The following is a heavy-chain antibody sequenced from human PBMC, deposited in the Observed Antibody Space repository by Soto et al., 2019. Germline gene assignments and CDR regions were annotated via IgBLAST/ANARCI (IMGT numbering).Heavy chain of an antibody. D-gene: IGHD4-17*01. V-gene: IGHV3-30-3*01. Sequence: QVQLVEFGGGVVQPGRSLRLSCAASGFTFSDYAMHWVRQAPGKGLEWVAIISFDGSNEHYADSVQGRFTISRDNSENTLYLQMNSLRADDTAVYYCARPAATVIFYSGMDVWGQGTTGTFSS. CDR2: ISFDGSNE. J-gene: IGHJ6*02. CDR1: GFTFSDYA. CDR3: ARPAATVIFYSGMDV.